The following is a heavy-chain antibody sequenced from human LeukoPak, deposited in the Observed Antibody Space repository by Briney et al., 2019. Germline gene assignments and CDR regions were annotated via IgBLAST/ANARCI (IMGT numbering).Heavy chain of an antibody. Sequence: PGGSLRLSCAASGFIFRNYGMNWVRQAPGKGLEWVSGISPGGDKPYYADSVRGRFTISRDNSKNSLYLQMNSLRAEDTAVYYCARDHGSMVRGVIGRSSDYFHHYYMDVWGKGTTVTVSS. CDR2: ISPGGDKP. V-gene: IGHV3-23*01. CDR1: GFIFRNYG. J-gene: IGHJ6*03. D-gene: IGHD3-10*01. CDR3: ARDHGSMVRGVIGRSSDYFHHYYMDV.